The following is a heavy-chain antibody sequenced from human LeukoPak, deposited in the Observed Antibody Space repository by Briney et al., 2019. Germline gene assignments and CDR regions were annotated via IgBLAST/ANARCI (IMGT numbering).Heavy chain of an antibody. CDR1: GGTFSSYA. Sequence: GASVKVSCKASGGTFSSYAISWVRQAPGQGLEWMGWISAYNGNTNYAQKLQGRVTMTTDTSTSTAYMELRSLRSDDTAVYYCAKIVATTYYYYMDVWGKGTTVTVSS. V-gene: IGHV1-18*01. CDR3: AKIVATTYYYYMDV. J-gene: IGHJ6*03. CDR2: ISAYNGNT. D-gene: IGHD5-12*01.